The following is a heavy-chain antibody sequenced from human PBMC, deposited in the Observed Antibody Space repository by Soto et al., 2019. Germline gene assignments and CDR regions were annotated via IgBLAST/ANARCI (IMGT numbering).Heavy chain of an antibody. J-gene: IGHJ6*02. V-gene: IGHV1-2*04. Sequence: GASVKVSCKASGYTFTGYYMRWVRQAPGQGLEWMGWINPNSGGTYYVQKFQGCVTMTRDTSISTAYMELSRLRSDDTAVYYCARDFSPTQSDVLTGYRIYYYYGMDVWGQGTTVTVS. D-gene: IGHD3-9*01. CDR2: INPNSGGT. CDR1: GYTFTGYY. CDR3: ARDFSPTQSDVLTGYRIYYYYGMDV.